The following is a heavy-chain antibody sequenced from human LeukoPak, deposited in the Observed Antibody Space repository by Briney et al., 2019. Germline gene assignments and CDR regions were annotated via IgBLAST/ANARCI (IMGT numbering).Heavy chain of an antibody. J-gene: IGHJ4*02. CDR3: ARWGGTRQYYFDY. CDR1: GFTFSDYG. V-gene: IGHV3-33*01. CDR2: TRFDGSIK. D-gene: IGHD1-1*01. Sequence: QPGRSLRLSCAVSGFTFSDYGFHWVRQAPGKGLEWVAVTRFDGSIKQYADSVKGRFTISRDDSKNTLYLQMNFLKSEDTAVYYCARWGGTRQYYFDYWGQGTLVTVSS.